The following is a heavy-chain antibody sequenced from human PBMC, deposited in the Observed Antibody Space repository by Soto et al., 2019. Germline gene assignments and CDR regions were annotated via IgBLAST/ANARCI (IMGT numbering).Heavy chain of an antibody. CDR3: ARHNSGSGYFHHYYFDY. Sequence: SETLSLTCTVSGGSISSYYWSWIRQPPGKGLEWIGYIYYSRSTDYNPSLKSRVTISVDTSKNQFSLKLSSVTAADTAVYYCARHNSGSGYFHHYYFDYWGQGTLVTSPQ. CDR1: GGSISSYY. J-gene: IGHJ4*02. V-gene: IGHV4-59*08. D-gene: IGHD3-22*01. CDR2: IYYSRST.